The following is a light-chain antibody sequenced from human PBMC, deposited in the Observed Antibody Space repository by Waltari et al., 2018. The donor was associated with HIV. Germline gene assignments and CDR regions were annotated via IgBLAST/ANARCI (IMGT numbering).Light chain of an antibody. Sequence: QSALTQPPSASGSPGQSVTISCTGTSSDVGGYNFVSWYQQHPGKAPKLMIVEVTKRPSGVPARFSGPTAGNTASLTVSGLQADDEADYYCSSYAGSNNLVFGGGTKLTVL. CDR3: SSYAGSNNLV. CDR2: EVT. V-gene: IGLV2-8*01. CDR1: SSDVGGYNF. J-gene: IGLJ2*01.